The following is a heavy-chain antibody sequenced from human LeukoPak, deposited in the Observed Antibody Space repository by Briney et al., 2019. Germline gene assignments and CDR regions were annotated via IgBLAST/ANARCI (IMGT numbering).Heavy chain of an antibody. CDR3: VREGQDYYDSSGYPDY. Sequence: GGSLRLSCAASGFSFSRYSMNWVRQAPGKGLEWVASISSSGDYPYYADSLKGRFTISRDNAKNSLDLQMNSLRAEDTAVYYCVREGQDYYDSSGYPDYWGQGTLVTVSS. D-gene: IGHD3-22*01. J-gene: IGHJ4*02. CDR2: ISSSGDYP. V-gene: IGHV3-21*01. CDR1: GFSFSRYS.